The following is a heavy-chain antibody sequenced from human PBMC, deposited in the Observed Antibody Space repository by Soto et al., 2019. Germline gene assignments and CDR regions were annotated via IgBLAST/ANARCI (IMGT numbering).Heavy chain of an antibody. J-gene: IGHJ4*02. V-gene: IGHV1-18*04. Sequence: VASVKVSCKASGCTFTSYGISWLRQAPGQGLEWMGWISAYNGNTNYAQKLQGRVTMTTDTSTSTAYMELRSLRSDDTAVYYCARVLPYCSGGSCYGGAFDYWGQGTLVTVSS. CDR2: ISAYNGNT. D-gene: IGHD2-15*01. CDR1: GCTFTSYG. CDR3: ARVLPYCSGGSCYGGAFDY.